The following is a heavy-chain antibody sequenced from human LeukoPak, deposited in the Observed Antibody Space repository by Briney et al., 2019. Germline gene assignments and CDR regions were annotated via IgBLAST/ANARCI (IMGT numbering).Heavy chain of an antibody. D-gene: IGHD3-22*01. J-gene: IGHJ6*02. CDR3: ARSDSSGYFYYYYYGMDV. V-gene: IGHV3-7*01. Sequence: GGSLRLFCAASGFIFSSYWMSWVRQAPGKALEGLANIKQEGSEKYYVDSVKGRFTISRDNAKNSLYLQMTSLRAEDTAVYYCARSDSSGYFYYYYYGMDVWGQGTTVTVSS. CDR2: IKQEGSEK. CDR1: GFIFSSYW.